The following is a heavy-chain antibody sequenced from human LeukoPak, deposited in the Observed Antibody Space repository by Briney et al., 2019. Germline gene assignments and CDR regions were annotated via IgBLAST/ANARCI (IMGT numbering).Heavy chain of an antibody. CDR1: GFTFSSYG. Sequence: PGGSLRLSCAASGFTFSSYGMHWVRQAPGKGLEWVAFIRYDGSNKYYADSVKGRFTISRDNSKNTLYLQMNSLRAEDTAVYYCANGLRGYGYGCFDYWGQGTLVTVSS. CDR3: ANGLRGYGYGCFDY. V-gene: IGHV3-30*02. J-gene: IGHJ4*02. CDR2: IRYDGSNK. D-gene: IGHD5-18*01.